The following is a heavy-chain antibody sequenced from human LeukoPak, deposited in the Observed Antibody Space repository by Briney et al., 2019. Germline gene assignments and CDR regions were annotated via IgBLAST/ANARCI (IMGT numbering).Heavy chain of an antibody. J-gene: IGHJ4*02. CDR3: AREVRYYDSSGCYDYFDY. D-gene: IGHD3-22*01. Sequence: PSETLSLTCTVSGGSISSYYWSWIRQPPGKGLEWIGYIYYSGSTNYNPSLKSRVTISVDTSKNQFSLKLSSVTAADTAVYYCAREVRYYDSSGCYDYFDYWGQGTLVTVSS. CDR2: IYYSGST. CDR1: GGSISSYY. V-gene: IGHV4-59*01.